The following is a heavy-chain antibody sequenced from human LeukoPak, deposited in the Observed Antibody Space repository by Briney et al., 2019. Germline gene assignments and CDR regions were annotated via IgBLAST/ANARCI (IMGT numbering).Heavy chain of an antibody. CDR1: GYTFTTYW. CDR2: IYPGDSES. Sequence: GASLQISCKGSGYTFTTYWIGWVRQMPGKGLEWMGIIYPGDSESKYNPSLQGQVTISADKSISTVYLQWSSLKASDTAIYYCARIEGSTFDYWGQGTLVTVSS. J-gene: IGHJ4*02. CDR3: ARIEGSTFDY. V-gene: IGHV5-51*01.